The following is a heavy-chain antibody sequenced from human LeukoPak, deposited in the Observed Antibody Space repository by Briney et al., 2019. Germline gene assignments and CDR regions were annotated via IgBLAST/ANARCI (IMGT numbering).Heavy chain of an antibody. J-gene: IGHJ4*02. CDR3: ARGPPTSRSGAHFDY. CDR2: ISYSGNNY. D-gene: IGHD5-12*01. Sequence: QSGGSLRLSCAASGFTFSHYAMHWVRQAPGEGLQWVAFISYSGNNYYYADSVKGRFIISRDDSKNTLYVGMNSLRLDDTAIYYCARGPPTSRSGAHFDYWGQGSLVTVSP. V-gene: IGHV3-30*03. CDR1: GFTFSHYA.